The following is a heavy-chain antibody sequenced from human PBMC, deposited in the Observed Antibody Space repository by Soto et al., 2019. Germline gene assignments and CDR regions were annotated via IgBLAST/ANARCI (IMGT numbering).Heavy chain of an antibody. CDR2: IYHSGST. Sequence: QVQLQESGPGLVKPSGTLSLTCAVSGGSISSSNWWSWVRQPPGKGLEWIGEIYHSGSTNYNPSLKRRVTXXVXEXXHQISLKLSSVTAADTAVYYCASQGEGRAVAGLHSWGQGTLVTVSS. V-gene: IGHV4-4*02. CDR3: ASQGEGRAVAGLHS. D-gene: IGHD6-19*01. CDR1: GGSISSSNW. J-gene: IGHJ4*02.